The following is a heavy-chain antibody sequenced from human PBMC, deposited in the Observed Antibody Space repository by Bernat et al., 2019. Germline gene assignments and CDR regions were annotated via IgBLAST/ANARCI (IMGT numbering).Heavy chain of an antibody. CDR1: GGSFSGYY. D-gene: IGHD4-17*01. V-gene: IGHV4-34*01. J-gene: IGHJ4*02. Sequence: GGSFSGYYWSWSRQPPGKGLEWIGEINHSGSTNYNPSLKSRVTISVDTSKNQFFLKISSLTAADTAVYYCARDDTKVTYYFDYWGQGTL. CDR3: ARDDTKVTYYFDY. CDR2: INHSGST.